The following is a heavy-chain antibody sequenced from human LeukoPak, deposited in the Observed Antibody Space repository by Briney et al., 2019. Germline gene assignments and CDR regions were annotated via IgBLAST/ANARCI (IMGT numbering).Heavy chain of an antibody. CDR3: ARESRGSTSSPNFDY. CDR1: GGSFSGYY. J-gene: IGHJ4*02. Sequence: SETLSLTCTVSGGSFSGYYWSWIRQPPGKGLEWIGEINHSGSTNYNPSLKSRVTISVDTSKNQFSLKLSSVTAADTAVYYCARESRGSTSSPNFDYWGQGTLVTVSS. V-gene: IGHV4-34*01. D-gene: IGHD2-2*01. CDR2: INHSGST.